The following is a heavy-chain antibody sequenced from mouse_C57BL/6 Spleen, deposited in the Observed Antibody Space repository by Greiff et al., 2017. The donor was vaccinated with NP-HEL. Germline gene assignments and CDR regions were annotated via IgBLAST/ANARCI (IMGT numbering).Heavy chain of an antibody. CDR3: ARYYGSSYWYFDV. J-gene: IGHJ1*03. D-gene: IGHD1-1*01. CDR1: GYAFSSYW. V-gene: IGHV1-80*01. CDR2: IYPGGGDT. Sequence: VQLQQSGAELVKPGASVKISCKASGYAFSSYWMNWVKQRPGQGLEWIGQIYPGGGDTNYNGKFKGKATLTADKSSSTAYMQLSSLTSEDSAVYFCARYYGSSYWYFDVWGTGTTVTVSS.